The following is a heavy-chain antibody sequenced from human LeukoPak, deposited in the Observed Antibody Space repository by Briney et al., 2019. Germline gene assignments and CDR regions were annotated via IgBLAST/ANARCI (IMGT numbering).Heavy chain of an antibody. J-gene: IGHJ6*03. CDR1: GFTFSSYG. D-gene: IGHD6-13*01. CDR3: AKRGKAAAAQMGYYYYMDV. Sequence: GGSLRLSCAASGFTFSSYGMHWVRQAPGKGLEWVAFIRYDGSNKYYADSVKGRFTISRDNSKNTLYLQMNSLRAEDTAVYYCAKRGKAAAAQMGYYYYMDVWGKGTTITIS. V-gene: IGHV3-30*02. CDR2: IRYDGSNK.